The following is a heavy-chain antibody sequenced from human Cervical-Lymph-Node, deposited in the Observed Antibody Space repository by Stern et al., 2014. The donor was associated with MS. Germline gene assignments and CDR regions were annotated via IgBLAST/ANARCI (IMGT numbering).Heavy chain of an antibody. J-gene: IGHJ4*02. D-gene: IGHD1-1*01. V-gene: IGHV1-46*01. CDR1: GYTFTRYH. CDR2: INLSDGST. CDR3: ASDTTGEDYFDY. Sequence: EQLVESGAEVKKPGASVKVSCKGSGYTFTRYHMHWVRQAPGQGLEWMGIINLSDGSTNYAQQFQGRVTLTRDTSASTVYMELSSLRSDDTAVYYCASDTTGEDYFDYWGQGALVTVSS.